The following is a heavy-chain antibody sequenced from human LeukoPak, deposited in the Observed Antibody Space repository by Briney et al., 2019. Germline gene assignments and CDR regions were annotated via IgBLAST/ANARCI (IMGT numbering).Heavy chain of an antibody. J-gene: IGHJ4*02. V-gene: IGHV4-39*07. CDR3: ARSLPTYYYDSSGYYFGY. Sequence: SETLSLTCTVSGGSISSSSYYWGWNRQPPGKGLEWIGSIYYSGSTYYNPSLKSRVTISVDTSKNQFSLKLSSVTAADTAVYYCARSLPTYYYDSSGYYFGYWGQGTLVTVSS. CDR1: GGSISSSSYY. CDR2: IYYSGST. D-gene: IGHD3-22*01.